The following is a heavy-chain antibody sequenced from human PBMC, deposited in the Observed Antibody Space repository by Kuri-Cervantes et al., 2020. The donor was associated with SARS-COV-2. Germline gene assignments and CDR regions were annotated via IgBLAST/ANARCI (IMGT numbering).Heavy chain of an antibody. D-gene: IGHD3-3*01. Sequence: SGPTLVKPTQTLTLTCTFSGFSLSTSGMCVGWIRQPPGKALEWLARIDWDDDKYYSTSLKSRLTITKDTSKNQVVLTMTNMDPVDTATYYCAHGYYDFWSGYYSGLFDYCGQGTLVTVSS. CDR2: IDWDDDK. J-gene: IGHJ4*02. CDR3: AHGYYDFWSGYYSGLFDY. V-gene: IGHV2-70*12. CDR1: GFSLSTSGMC.